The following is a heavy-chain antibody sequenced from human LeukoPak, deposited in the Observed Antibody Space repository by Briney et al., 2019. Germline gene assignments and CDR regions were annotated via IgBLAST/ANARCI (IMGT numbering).Heavy chain of an antibody. D-gene: IGHD3-3*01. Sequence: GGSLRLSCAASGFTFSSHAMSWVRQAPGKGLEWVSVISGGGGGTYYADSVKGRFTISRDNSKNTLYLQMNSLRADDTAVYYCAKEVTIFGVGDYWGQGTPVTVSS. CDR3: AKEVTIFGVGDY. V-gene: IGHV3-23*01. J-gene: IGHJ4*02. CDR2: ISGGGGGT. CDR1: GFTFSSHA.